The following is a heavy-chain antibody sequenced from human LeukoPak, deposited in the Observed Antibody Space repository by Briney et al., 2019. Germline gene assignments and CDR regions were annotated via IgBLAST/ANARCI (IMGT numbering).Heavy chain of an antibody. CDR2: IIPIFGTA. CDR3: AKEYQLLNEVDAFDI. Sequence: SVKVSCKASGGTFSSYAISWVRQAPGQGLEWMGGIIPIFGTANYAQKFQGRVTITADESTSTAYMELSSLRSEDTAVYYCAKEYQLLNEVDAFDIWGQGTMVTVSS. CDR1: GGTFSSYA. V-gene: IGHV1-69*13. J-gene: IGHJ3*02. D-gene: IGHD2-2*01.